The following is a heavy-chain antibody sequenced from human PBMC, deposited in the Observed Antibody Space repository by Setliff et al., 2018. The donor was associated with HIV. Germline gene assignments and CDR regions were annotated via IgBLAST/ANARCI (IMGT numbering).Heavy chain of an antibody. J-gene: IGHJ4*02. CDR3: ARIFGGNSAPFDY. Sequence: SETLSLTCAVYGGSFSGYYWSWIRQTPGKGLEWIGQIYYNGITNYNPSLKSRVSMSTDTSKTQFSLRLSSVTAADTAVYYCARIFGGNSAPFDYWGQGILVTVSS. V-gene: IGHV4-59*01. CDR1: GGSFSGYY. CDR2: IYYNGIT. D-gene: IGHD2-21*02.